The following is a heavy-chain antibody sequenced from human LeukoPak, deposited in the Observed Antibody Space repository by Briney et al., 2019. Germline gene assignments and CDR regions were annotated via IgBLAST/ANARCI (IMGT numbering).Heavy chain of an antibody. V-gene: IGHV4-39*07. J-gene: IGHJ4*02. Sequence: PSETLSLTCTVSGGSISSSSYYWGWIRQPPGKGLEWIGRIYTSGNTNYNPSLKSRVTMSVDTSKNQFSLKVSSVTAADTAVYYCARDSPYISSFDYWGQGTLVTVSS. D-gene: IGHD6-6*01. CDR2: IYTSGNT. CDR3: ARDSPYISSFDY. CDR1: GGSISSSSYY.